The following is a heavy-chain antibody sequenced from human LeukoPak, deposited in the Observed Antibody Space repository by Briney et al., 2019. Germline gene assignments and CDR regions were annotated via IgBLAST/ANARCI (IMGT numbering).Heavy chain of an antibody. CDR1: GGSFSGYY. D-gene: IGHD6-13*01. J-gene: IGHJ6*02. CDR3: ARGLVEQQLVSALNLHPWWTLYYYYGMDV. CDR2: INHSGST. Sequence: PSETLSLTCAVYGGSFSGYYWSWIRQPPGKGLEWIGEINHSGSTNYNPSLKSRVTISVDTSKNQFSLKLSSVTAADTAVYYCARGLVEQQLVSALNLHPWWTLYYYYGMDVWGQGTTVTVSS. V-gene: IGHV4-34*01.